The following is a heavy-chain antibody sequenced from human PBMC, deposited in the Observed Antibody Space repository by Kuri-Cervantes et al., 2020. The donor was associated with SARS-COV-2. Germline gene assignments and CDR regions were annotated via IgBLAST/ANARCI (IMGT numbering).Heavy chain of an antibody. CDR2: INHSGST. Sequence: SETLSLTCAVYGGSFSGYYWSWIRQPPGKGLEWIGEINHSGSTNYNPSLKSRVTISVDTSKNQFSLKLSSVTAADTALYYCARYSGSYYSDYWGQGTLVTVSS. CDR1: GGSFSGYY. CDR3: ARYSGSYYSDY. J-gene: IGHJ4*02. V-gene: IGHV4-34*01. D-gene: IGHD1-26*01.